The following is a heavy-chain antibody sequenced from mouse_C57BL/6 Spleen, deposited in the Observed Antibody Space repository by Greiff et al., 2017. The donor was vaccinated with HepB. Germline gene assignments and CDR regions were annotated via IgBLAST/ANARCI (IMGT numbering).Heavy chain of an antibody. CDR2: ISSGSSTI. J-gene: IGHJ4*01. D-gene: IGHD1-1*01. Sequence: EVNVVESGGGLVKPGGSLKLSCAASGFTFSDYGMHWVRQAPEKGLEWVAYISSGSSTIYYADTVKGRFTISRDNAKNTLFLQMTSLRSEDTAMYYCARDTTTVVARAMDYWGQGTSVTVSS. CDR1: GFTFSDYG. V-gene: IGHV5-17*01. CDR3: ARDTTTVVARAMDY.